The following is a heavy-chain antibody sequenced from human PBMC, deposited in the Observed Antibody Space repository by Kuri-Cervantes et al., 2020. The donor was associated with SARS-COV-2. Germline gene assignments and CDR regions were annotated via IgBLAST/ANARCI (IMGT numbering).Heavy chain of an antibody. J-gene: IGHJ6*02. Sequence: GESLKISCAASGFTFSSYGMHWVRQAPGKGLEWVAVISYDGSNKYYADSVKGRFTIPRDNSKNTLYLQMNSLRAEDTAVYYCARLGVAAAGSYYYYGMDVWGQGTTVTVSS. CDR3: ARLGVAAAGSYYYYGMDV. V-gene: IGHV3-30*03. CDR2: ISYDGSNK. CDR1: GFTFSSYG. D-gene: IGHD6-13*01.